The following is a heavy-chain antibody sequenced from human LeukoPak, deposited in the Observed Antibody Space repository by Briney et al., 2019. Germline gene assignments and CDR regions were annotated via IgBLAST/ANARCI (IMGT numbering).Heavy chain of an antibody. D-gene: IGHD4/OR15-4a*01. CDR2: IYPGDSDI. CDR3: ARRVLGTGVDY. V-gene: IGHV5-51*01. CDR1: GDSFTNYC. Sequence: GESLQISCKGSGDSFTNYCVGWVRQMPGKGLEWMGIIYPGDSDITYSPSFQGQVTISVDKSISTAYLQWSSLKASDTAMYYCARRVLGTGVDYWGQGTLVTVSS. J-gene: IGHJ4*02.